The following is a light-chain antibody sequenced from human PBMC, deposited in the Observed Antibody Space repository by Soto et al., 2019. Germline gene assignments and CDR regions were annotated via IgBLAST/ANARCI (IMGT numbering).Light chain of an antibody. CDR3: GTWDSSLSTGI. Sequence: QSVLTQPPSVSAAPGQKVTISCSGSSSNIWESYVSWYQHLPGTAPKLLIYDNNKRPSGIPDRFSGSSAGTSATLGITGLQTGDEADYYCGTWDSSLSTGIFGGGTKRTV. CDR1: SSNIWESY. CDR2: DNN. V-gene: IGLV1-51*01. J-gene: IGLJ2*01.